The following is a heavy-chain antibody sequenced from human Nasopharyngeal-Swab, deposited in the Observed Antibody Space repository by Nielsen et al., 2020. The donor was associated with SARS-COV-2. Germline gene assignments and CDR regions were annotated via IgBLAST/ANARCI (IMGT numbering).Heavy chain of an antibody. D-gene: IGHD4-17*01. CDR3: AKLTSTTMTSYY. J-gene: IGHJ4*02. CDR1: GFTFSTYT. CDR2: VSGGSGSTT. Sequence: GESLKISCVVSGFTFSTYTMSWVRQAPGKGLDWVSTVSGGSGSTTRYADSVKGRFTISRDNSNKTLYLQMNDLRAEDTAMYYCAKLTSTTMTSYYWGQGTMVTVSS. V-gene: IGHV3-23*01.